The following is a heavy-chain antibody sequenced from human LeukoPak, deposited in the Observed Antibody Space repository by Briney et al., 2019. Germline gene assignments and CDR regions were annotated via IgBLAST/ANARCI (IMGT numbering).Heavy chain of an antibody. Sequence: SETLSLTCNVSGGSISRSSYYWGWIRQPAGKGLEWIGSMYYGGSTYYNPSLKSRVTISVDTSKNQFSLKLSSVTAADTAVYYCARRGPSGRSLDYWGQGTLVTVSS. CDR2: MYYGGST. J-gene: IGHJ4*02. CDR3: ARRGPSGRSLDY. CDR1: GGSISRSSYY. D-gene: IGHD1-26*01. V-gene: IGHV4-39*01.